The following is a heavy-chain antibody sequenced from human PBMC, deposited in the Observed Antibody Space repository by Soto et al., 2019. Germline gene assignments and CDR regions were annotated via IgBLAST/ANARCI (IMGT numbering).Heavy chain of an antibody. CDR3: AKATATGGGAFDI. D-gene: IGHD2-8*02. CDR1: GFTCSSYD. V-gene: IGHV3-23*01. Sequence: PGGSLRLSCAVSGFTCSSYDMSWVRQAPGKWLEWVSTVLVAGSTHYPDSVKGRFTISRDNSKNTLFLQMNSLTAGDTAVYYCAKATATGGGAFDICGQGXMVTVSS. CDR2: VLVAGST. J-gene: IGHJ3*02.